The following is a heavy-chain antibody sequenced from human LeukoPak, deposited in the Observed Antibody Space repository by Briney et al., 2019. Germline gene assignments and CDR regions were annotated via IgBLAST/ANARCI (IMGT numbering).Heavy chain of an antibody. CDR3: ARQRRDVGATLGAFDY. D-gene: IGHD1-26*01. CDR1: GGSISSYY. V-gene: IGHV4-59*08. Sequence: SETLSLTCTVSGGSISSYYWSWIRQPPGKGLEWIGYIYYSGSTNYNPSLKSRVTISVDTSKNQFSLKLSSVTAADTAVYYCARQRRDVGATLGAFDYWGQGTLVTVSS. J-gene: IGHJ4*02. CDR2: IYYSGST.